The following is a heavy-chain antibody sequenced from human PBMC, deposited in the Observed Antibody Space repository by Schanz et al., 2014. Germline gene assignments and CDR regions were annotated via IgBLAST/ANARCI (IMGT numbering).Heavy chain of an antibody. D-gene: IGHD5-12*01. Sequence: EVQLVESGGGLVQPGGSLRLSCAASGFSFSSYAMAWIRQPPGRGLEWVSYIGNGGVTIYYADSVKGRFTISRDNSKNSLYLQMNSLRAEDTAVYYCARKVVATIGGYYDNWGQGTLVIVSS. CDR2: IGNGGVTI. CDR1: GFSFSSYA. V-gene: IGHV3-48*03. J-gene: IGHJ4*02. CDR3: ARKVVATIGGYYDN.